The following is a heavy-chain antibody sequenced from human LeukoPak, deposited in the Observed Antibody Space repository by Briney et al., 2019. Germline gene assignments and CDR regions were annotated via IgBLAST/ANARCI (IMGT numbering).Heavy chain of an antibody. CDR3: AREGRAVDTAMV. CDR2: IYYSGST. Sequence: SETLSLTCAVYGGSISSYYWSWIRQPPGKGLEWIGYIYYSGSTNYNPSLKSRVTISVDTSKNQFSLKLSSVTAADTAVYYCAREGRAVDTAMVWGQGTLVTVSS. D-gene: IGHD5-18*01. J-gene: IGHJ4*02. CDR1: GGSISSYY. V-gene: IGHV4-59*01.